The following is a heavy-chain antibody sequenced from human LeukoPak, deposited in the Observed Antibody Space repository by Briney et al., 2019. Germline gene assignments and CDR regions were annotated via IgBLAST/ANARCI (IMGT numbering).Heavy chain of an antibody. J-gene: IGHJ4*02. D-gene: IGHD3-22*01. V-gene: IGHV4-61*01. CDR2: IYYSRST. Sequence: PSETLSLTCTVSGGSVSSGSYYWSWIRQPPGKGLEWIGYIYYSRSTNYNPSLKSRVTISVDTSKNQFSLKLSSVTAADTAVYYCARTYYYYYDSSGYYARRYYFDYWGQGTLVTVSS. CDR1: GGSVSSGSYY. CDR3: ARTYYYYYDSSGYYARRYYFDY.